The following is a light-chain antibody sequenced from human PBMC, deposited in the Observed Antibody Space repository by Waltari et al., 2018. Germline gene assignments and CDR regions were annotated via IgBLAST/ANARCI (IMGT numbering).Light chain of an antibody. Sequence: QSALTQPPSVSGAPGQRITISCTGSGSNIGASYDVHWYQQFPGTAPQLLPAGNNNRTSGVPDRCFGSKTGTAASLAITGLQAEDEADYYCQSYDRSLSVVFGGGTKLTVL. CDR1: GSNIGASYD. V-gene: IGLV1-40*01. J-gene: IGLJ2*01. CDR3: QSYDRSLSVV. CDR2: GNN.